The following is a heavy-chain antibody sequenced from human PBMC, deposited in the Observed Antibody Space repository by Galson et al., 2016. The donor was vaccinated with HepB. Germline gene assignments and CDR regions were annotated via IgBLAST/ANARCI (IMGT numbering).Heavy chain of an antibody. V-gene: IGHV5-51*01. CDR3: ASFSGSGWGSFDY. CDR2: IHPDDSDT. CDR1: GYSFTNYW. Sequence: QSGAEVKQPGESLTISCTGSGYSFTNYWIGWVRQMPGKGLEWTGMIHPDDSDTKYNPSFQGQVTRSADKSISTAYLQWSSLKASDTAMYYCASFSGSGWGSFDYWGQGTLVTVSS. D-gene: IGHD6-19*01. J-gene: IGHJ4*02.